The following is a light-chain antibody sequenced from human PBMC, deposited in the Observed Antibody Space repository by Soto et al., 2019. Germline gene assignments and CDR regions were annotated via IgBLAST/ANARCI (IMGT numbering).Light chain of an antibody. Sequence: QSALTQPASVSGSPGQSITISCAGTSSDIGDYNLVTWYQQHPGKAPKLMIYEGSKRPSGVSNRFSGSKSGNTASLTISGLQVDDEADYYCCSYAGPTTFDVFGSGTKVTVL. CDR1: SSDIGDYNL. J-gene: IGLJ1*01. V-gene: IGLV2-23*01. CDR2: EGS. CDR3: CSYAGPTTFDV.